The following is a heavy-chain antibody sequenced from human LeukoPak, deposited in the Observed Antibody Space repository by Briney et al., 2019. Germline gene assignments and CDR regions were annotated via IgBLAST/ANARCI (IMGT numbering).Heavy chain of an antibody. D-gene: IGHD3-10*01. V-gene: IGHV4-30-2*01. Sequence: SETLSLTCTVSGGSISSGGYYWSWIRQPPGKGLEWIGYIYHSGSTNYNPSLKSRVTISVDTSKNQFSLKLSSVTAADTAVYYCARGITMVRGPYWGYWGQGTLVTVSS. J-gene: IGHJ4*02. CDR1: GGSISSGGYY. CDR2: IYHSGST. CDR3: ARGITMVRGPYWGY.